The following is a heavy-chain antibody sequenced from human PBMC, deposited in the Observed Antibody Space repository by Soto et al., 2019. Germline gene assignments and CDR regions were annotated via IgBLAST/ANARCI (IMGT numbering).Heavy chain of an antibody. CDR1: GGSISSYY. D-gene: IGHD6-13*01. Sequence: QVQLQESGPGLVKPSETLSLTCTVSGGSISSYYWSWIRQPPGKGLEWIGYIYYSGSTNYNPSLKSRVTISVDTSKNQFSLKLSSVTAADTAVYYCARDFGTYPGIAAAGHQWFDPWGQGTLVTVSS. CDR2: IYYSGST. V-gene: IGHV4-59*01. CDR3: ARDFGTYPGIAAAGHQWFDP. J-gene: IGHJ5*02.